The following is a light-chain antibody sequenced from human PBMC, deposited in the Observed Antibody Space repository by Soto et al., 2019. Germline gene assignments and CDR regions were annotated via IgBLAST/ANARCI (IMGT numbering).Light chain of an antibody. V-gene: IGKV1-33*01. Sequence: DIQMTQSPSSLSASVGDRVTITCQASQGISNYLNWYQQKPGKAPKLLIYDASNLETGVPSRFSGSGSGTDFTFTISSLQPEDIATYYCQQYDNPITFGQGTRLEIK. CDR3: QQYDNPIT. CDR2: DAS. J-gene: IGKJ5*01. CDR1: QGISNY.